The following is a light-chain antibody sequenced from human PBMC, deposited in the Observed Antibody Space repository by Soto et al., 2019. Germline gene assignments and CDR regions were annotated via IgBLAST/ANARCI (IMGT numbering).Light chain of an antibody. CDR1: SSDVGSYNL. Sequence: QSALTQPASVSESPGQSITISCTGTSSDVGSYNLVSWYQQYPGKAPKLLIYEVTKRPSGVSNRFSGSKSGNTASLTISGLQAEDEADYYCYSYEGSSASRVFGGGTKVTVL. J-gene: IGLJ3*02. CDR3: YSYEGSSASRV. V-gene: IGLV2-23*02. CDR2: EVT.